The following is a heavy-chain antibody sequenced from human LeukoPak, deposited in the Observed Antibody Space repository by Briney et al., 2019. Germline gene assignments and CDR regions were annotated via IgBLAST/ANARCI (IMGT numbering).Heavy chain of an antibody. V-gene: IGHV3-7*01. CDR3: ARDPNTYYYGSSGYLDY. CDR2: IKQDGSEK. Sequence: GGSLRPSSAASGFTFSSYWMSWVRQAPGKGLEWVANIKQDGSEKYYVDSVKGRFTISRDNAKNSLYLQMNSLRADDTAVYYCARDPNTYYYGSSGYLDYWGQGTLVTVSS. D-gene: IGHD3-22*01. J-gene: IGHJ4*02. CDR1: GFTFSSYW.